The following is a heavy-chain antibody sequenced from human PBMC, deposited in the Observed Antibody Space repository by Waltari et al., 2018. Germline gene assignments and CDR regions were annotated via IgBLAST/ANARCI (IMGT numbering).Heavy chain of an antibody. CDR3: ARCRVRGWFDP. D-gene: IGHD3-16*01. V-gene: IGHV4-34*01. Sequence: QVQLQQWGAGLLKPSETLSLTCAVYGGSFHGYHWSWVRQAPGKGLGWVGEINPNSGDTNFNPSLKSRVSMSVDTSNLQFYMKLSSVTAADTAVYYCARCRVRGWFDPWGQGTLVTVSS. CDR1: GGSFHGYH. CDR2: INPNSGDT. J-gene: IGHJ5*02.